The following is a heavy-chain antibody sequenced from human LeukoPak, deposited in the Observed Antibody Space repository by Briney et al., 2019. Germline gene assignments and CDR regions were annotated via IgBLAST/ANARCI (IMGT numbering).Heavy chain of an antibody. CDR2: IYSGGST. J-gene: IGHJ2*01. D-gene: IGHD2-15*01. V-gene: IGHV3-53*01. CDR3: AREGGVAVADSWYFDL. Sequence: PGGSLRLSCAASGFTVSSNYMSWVRQAPGKGLEWVSVIYSGGSTYYADSVKGRFTISRDNSKNTLYLQMNSLRAEDTAVYYCAREGGVAVADSWYFDLWGRGTLVTVSS. CDR1: GFTVSSNY.